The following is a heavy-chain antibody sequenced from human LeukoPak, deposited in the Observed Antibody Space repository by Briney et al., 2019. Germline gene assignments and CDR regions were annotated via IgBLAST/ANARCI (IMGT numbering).Heavy chain of an antibody. CDR1: GGSISSSY. D-gene: IGHD3-10*01. J-gene: IGHJ5*02. CDR3: ARGAYYYGSVSYHGNWFDP. Sequence: NSSETLSLTCIVSGGSISSSYWSWIRQPPGKGLEWIGYTHYSGNSNYNPSLKSRVTMSVGTSKNQISLKLSSVTAADTAVYYCARGAYYYGSVSYHGNWFDPWGQGTLVTVSS. V-gene: IGHV4-59*01. CDR2: THYSGNS.